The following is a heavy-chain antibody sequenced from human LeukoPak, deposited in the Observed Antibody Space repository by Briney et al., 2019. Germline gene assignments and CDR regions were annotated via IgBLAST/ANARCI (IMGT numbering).Heavy chain of an antibody. Sequence: QPGGSLRLSCAASGFTVSSNYMSWVRQAPGKGLEWVSVIYSGGRTYYADSVKARFTISRDNSKNTLYLQMNSLRADDTAVYYCASGSFYGDYFDCWGQGTLVTVSS. CDR3: ASGSFYGDYFDC. CDR1: GFTVSSNY. D-gene: IGHD3-10*01. J-gene: IGHJ4*02. V-gene: IGHV3-66*01. CDR2: IYSGGRT.